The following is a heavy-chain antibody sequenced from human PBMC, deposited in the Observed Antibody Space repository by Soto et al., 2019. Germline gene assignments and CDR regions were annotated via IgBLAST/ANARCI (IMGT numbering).Heavy chain of an antibody. J-gene: IGHJ4*02. V-gene: IGHV4-4*02. Sequence: QVQLRESGPGLVKPSGTLFLTCAVSSGSVNSSNWWSWVRQPPGKGLEWIGEIYHGGSANYNPSLRSRVTMSVDKAKNQVFLQLSSVTAADTAVYYCARDPAAAGTFDYWGQGTRVTVSS. D-gene: IGHD6-13*01. CDR1: SGSVNSSNW. CDR2: IYHGGSA. CDR3: ARDPAAAGTFDY.